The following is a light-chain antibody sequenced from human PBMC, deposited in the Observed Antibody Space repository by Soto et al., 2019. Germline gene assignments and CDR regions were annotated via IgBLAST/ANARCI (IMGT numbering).Light chain of an antibody. Sequence: EIVLTQSPATLSLSPGDRATLSCRASQSVGSYLGWYQQRPGQAPRLLIYDASNWATGIPARFSGSGSGTDFTLTISSLQPEDFAVYYCQQRGDWPPTFGGGTKVEIK. CDR1: QSVGSY. V-gene: IGKV3-11*01. CDR3: QQRGDWPPT. CDR2: DAS. J-gene: IGKJ4*01.